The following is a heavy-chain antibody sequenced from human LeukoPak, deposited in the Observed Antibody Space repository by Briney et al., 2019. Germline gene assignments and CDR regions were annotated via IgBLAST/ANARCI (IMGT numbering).Heavy chain of an antibody. V-gene: IGHV3-21*01. J-gene: IGHJ4*02. D-gene: IGHD1-26*01. CDR1: GFTVSSYN. CDR3: ARGPQSGSYYFDY. Sequence: PGGSLRLSCAASGFTVSSYNMNWVRQAPGKGLEWVSSISSSSNYIYDADSVKGRFTISRDNAKNSLYLQMNSLRAEDTAVYYCARGPQSGSYYFDYWGQGTLVTVSS. CDR2: ISSSSNYI.